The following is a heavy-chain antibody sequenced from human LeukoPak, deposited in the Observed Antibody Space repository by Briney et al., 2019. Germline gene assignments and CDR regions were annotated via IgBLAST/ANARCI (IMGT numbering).Heavy chain of an antibody. Sequence: SETLSLTCTVSGGSISSYHWSWIRQPAGKGLEWIGRMDTTGRINYNPSLKSRVTMSVDTSKNQFSLKLSSVTAADTAVYYCARGRYSYGPQNYDYMDVWGKGTTVTISS. J-gene: IGHJ6*03. CDR3: ARGRYSYGPQNYDYMDV. CDR1: GGSISSYH. V-gene: IGHV4-4*07. CDR2: MDTTGRI. D-gene: IGHD5-18*01.